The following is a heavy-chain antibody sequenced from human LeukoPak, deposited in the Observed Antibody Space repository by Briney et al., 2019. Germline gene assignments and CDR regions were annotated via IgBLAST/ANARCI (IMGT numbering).Heavy chain of an antibody. CDR2: IYYSGST. CDR1: GGSISSGGYY. Sequence: PSETLSLTCTVSGGSISSGGYYWSWIRQHPGKGLEWIGYIYYSGSTYYDPSFKSRVTISVDTSKNQFSLKLSSVTAADTAVYYCARDPTPGGPPHDAFDIWGQGTMVTVSS. J-gene: IGHJ3*02. CDR3: ARDPTPGGPPHDAFDI. D-gene: IGHD2-2*01. V-gene: IGHV4-31*03.